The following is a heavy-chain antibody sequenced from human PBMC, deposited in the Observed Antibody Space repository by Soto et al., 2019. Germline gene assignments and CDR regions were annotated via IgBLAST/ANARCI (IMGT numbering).Heavy chain of an antibody. CDR2: IYDSGST. CDR1: GYSISSSNW. V-gene: IGHV4-28*03. Sequence: SETLSLTCAVSGYSISSSNWWGWIRQPPGKGLEWIGYIYDSGSTYYNPSLKSRVTMSVDTSKNQFSLKLSSVTAVDTAAYYCTTDDPINKYWGQGTLVTVSS. J-gene: IGHJ4*02. CDR3: TTDDPINKY.